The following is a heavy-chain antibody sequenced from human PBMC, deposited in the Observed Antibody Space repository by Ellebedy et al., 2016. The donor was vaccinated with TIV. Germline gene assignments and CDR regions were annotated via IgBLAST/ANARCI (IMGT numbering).Heavy chain of an antibody. CDR3: ARLRCGIVVVPAAIYGYTKYCDGPDY. CDR2: IYPGDSDT. D-gene: IGHD2-2*01. V-gene: IGHV5-51*01. Sequence: GESLKISCKGSGYSFTSYWIGWVRQMPGKGLEWMGIIYPGDSDTRYSPSFQGQVTISADKSISTAYLQWSSLKASDTAMYYCARLRCGIVVVPAAIYGYTKYCDGPDYWGQGTLVTVSS. CDR1: GYSFTSYW. J-gene: IGHJ4*02.